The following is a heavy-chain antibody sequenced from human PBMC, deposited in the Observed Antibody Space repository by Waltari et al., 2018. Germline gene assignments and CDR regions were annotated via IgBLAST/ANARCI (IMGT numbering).Heavy chain of an antibody. CDR2: PYYSATT. CDR1: GGSISSFY. Sequence: QVQLQESGPGLVKPSETLSLTCSVSGGSISSFYLSWIRQSPGKGLEWIGFPYYSATTKDNAALKSRVSISGDTSNNQFSLQLTSVTAADTAVYYCARHLSTLTGGLDVWGQGATVTVS. CDR3: ARHLSTLTGGLDV. V-gene: IGHV4-59*08. J-gene: IGHJ6*01. D-gene: IGHD2-15*01.